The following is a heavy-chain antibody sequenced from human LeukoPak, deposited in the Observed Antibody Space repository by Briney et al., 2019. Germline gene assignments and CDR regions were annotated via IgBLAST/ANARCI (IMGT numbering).Heavy chain of an antibody. CDR3: ARDSCSSTSCSIDY. Sequence: WGSLRLSCAASGFTFSSYWMHWVRQAPGKGLVWVSRINSDGSSTSYADAVKGRFTISRDNAKNTAYLQMNSLRAEDTAVYYCARDSCSSTSCSIDYWGQGTLVTVSS. CDR2: INSDGSST. D-gene: IGHD2-2*01. CDR1: GFTFSSYW. J-gene: IGHJ4*02. V-gene: IGHV3-74*01.